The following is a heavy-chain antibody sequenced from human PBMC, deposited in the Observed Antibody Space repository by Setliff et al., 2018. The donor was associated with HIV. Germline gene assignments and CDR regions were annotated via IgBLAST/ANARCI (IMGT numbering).Heavy chain of an antibody. CDR1: GGSISSGSYY. J-gene: IGHJ5*02. Sequence: PSETLSLTCTVSGGSISSGSYYWSWIRQPAGKGLEWIGHIYTSGSTNYNPSLKSRVTISVDTSKNQFSLKLSSVTAADTAVYYCARDLRFDPWGQGTLVTVSS. CDR3: ARDLRFDP. V-gene: IGHV4-61*09. CDR2: IYTSGST.